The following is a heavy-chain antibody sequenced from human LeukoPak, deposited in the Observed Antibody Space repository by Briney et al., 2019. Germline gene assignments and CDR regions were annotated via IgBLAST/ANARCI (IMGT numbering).Heavy chain of an antibody. V-gene: IGHV1-8*01. D-gene: IGHD3-22*01. CDR1: GYTFNSYD. CDR3: ARASFDTSGNKINFDY. J-gene: IGHJ4*01. Sequence: ASVKVSCKASGYTFNSYDINWVRQATGQGLEWMGWMHPNSGNTAYAQKFQGRVSMTRDTSISTAYMELSSLRSEDTAVYYCARASFDTSGNKINFDYWGHGTLVTVSS. CDR2: MHPNSGNT.